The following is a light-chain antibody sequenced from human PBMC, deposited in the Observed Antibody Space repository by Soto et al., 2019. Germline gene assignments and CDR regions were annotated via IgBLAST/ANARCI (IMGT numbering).Light chain of an antibody. CDR3: QQRSNWPPLT. V-gene: IGKV3-11*01. CDR2: DAS. J-gene: IGKJ4*01. CDR1: QSVSSY. Sequence: EIVLTQSPATLSLSPGERATLSCRASQSVSSYLAWYQQKPGQAPRLLIYDASNRATGIPARFSGSGSGTDFXLXIXSLXPXXFAVYYCQQRSNWPPLTFGGGTKVEIK.